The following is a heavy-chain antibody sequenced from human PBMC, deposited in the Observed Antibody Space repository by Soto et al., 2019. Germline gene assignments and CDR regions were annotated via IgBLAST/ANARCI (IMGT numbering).Heavy chain of an antibody. CDR3: ARATSGSYSNY. J-gene: IGHJ4*02. D-gene: IGHD1-26*01. CDR1: GGTFSSYA. Sequence: ASVKVSCKASGGTFSSYAISWVRQAPGQGLEWMGGIIPILGIANYAQKFQGRVTITEDTSTSTAYLELSSQRSEDTAVYYCARATSGSYSNYWGQGTLVTVSS. CDR2: IIPILGIA. V-gene: IGHV1-69*10.